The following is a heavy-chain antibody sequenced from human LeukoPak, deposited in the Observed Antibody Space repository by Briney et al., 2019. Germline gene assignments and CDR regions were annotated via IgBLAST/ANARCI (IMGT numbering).Heavy chain of an antibody. D-gene: IGHD6-13*01. J-gene: IGHJ5*02. CDR3: ARGRYGYSNTWYWFDP. V-gene: IGHV4-59*01. CDR1: GGSISSYY. CDR2: IYYSGST. Sequence: SETLSLTCTVSGGSISSYYWSWIRQPPGKGLEWIGYIYYSGSTNYNPSLKSRVTMSVDTSKNQFSLKLTSVTAADTAVYYCARGRYGYSNTWYWFDPWGQGTLVTVSS.